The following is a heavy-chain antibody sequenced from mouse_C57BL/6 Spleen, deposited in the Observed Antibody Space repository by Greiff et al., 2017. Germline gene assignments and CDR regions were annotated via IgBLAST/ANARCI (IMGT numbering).Heavy chain of an antibody. D-gene: IGHD1-1*01. V-gene: IGHV14-2*01. Sequence: VQLQQSGAELVKPGASVKLSCTASGFNFTDYYMHWVKQRTEQGLEWIGRIDPEDGETKYDPKFQGKATITADTSSNTAYLQLSSLTSEDTAVYYCADYYGSSGWFAYWGQGTLVTVSA. J-gene: IGHJ3*01. CDR1: GFNFTDYY. CDR3: ADYYGSSGWFAY. CDR2: IDPEDGET.